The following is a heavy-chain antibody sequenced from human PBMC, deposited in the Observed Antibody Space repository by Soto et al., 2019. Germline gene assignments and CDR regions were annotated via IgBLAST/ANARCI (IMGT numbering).Heavy chain of an antibody. Sequence: GASVKVSCKASGYTFTSYGISWVRQAPGQGLEWMGWISAYNGNTNYAQKLQGRVTMTTDTSTSTAYMELRSLRSDDTAVYYCASPVVVRAYYYGMDVWGQGTTVTVSS. J-gene: IGHJ6*02. CDR2: ISAYNGNT. CDR1: GYTFTSYG. CDR3: ASPVVVRAYYYGMDV. D-gene: IGHD3-22*01. V-gene: IGHV1-18*01.